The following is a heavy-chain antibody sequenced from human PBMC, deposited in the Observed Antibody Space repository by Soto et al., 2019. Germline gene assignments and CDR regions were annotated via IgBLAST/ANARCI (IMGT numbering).Heavy chain of an antibody. CDR3: AKGLPGPTGYSGYDSGYYMDV. D-gene: IGHD5-12*01. Sequence: GGSLRLSCAASGFTFSSYAMSWVRQAPGKGLEWVSAISGSGGSTYYADSVKGRFTISRDNSKNTLYLQMNSLRAEDTAVYYCAKGLPGPTGYSGYDSGYYMDVWGKGTTVTVSS. J-gene: IGHJ6*03. V-gene: IGHV3-23*01. CDR1: GFTFSSYA. CDR2: ISGSGGST.